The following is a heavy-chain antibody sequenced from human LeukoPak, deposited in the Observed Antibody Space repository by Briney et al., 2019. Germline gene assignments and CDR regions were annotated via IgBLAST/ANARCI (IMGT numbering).Heavy chain of an antibody. CDR2: IYSGGKT. CDR3: ARVPRAMIDSSEDAFDI. D-gene: IGHD3-22*01. J-gene: IGHJ3*02. CDR1: GFTFSSYA. Sequence: PGGSLRLSCAASGFTFSSYAMSWVRQAPGKGLEWVSVIYSGGKTFYADSVKGRFTISRDNSKNTLYLQMNSLRAEDTAVYYCARVPRAMIDSSEDAFDIWGQGTMVTVSS. V-gene: IGHV3-23*03.